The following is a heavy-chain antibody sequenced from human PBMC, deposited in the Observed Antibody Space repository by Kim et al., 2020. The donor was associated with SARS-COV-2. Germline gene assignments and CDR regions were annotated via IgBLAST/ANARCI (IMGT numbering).Heavy chain of an antibody. CDR2: INHSGST. J-gene: IGHJ6*02. Sequence: SETLSLTCAVYGGSFSGYYWSWIRQPPGKGLEWIGEINHSGSTNYNPSLKSRVTISVDTSKNQFSLKLSSVTAADTAVYYCASSPRITGMDVWGQGTTVTVSS. D-gene: IGHD1-20*01. CDR3: ASSPRITGMDV. V-gene: IGHV4-34*01. CDR1: GGSFSGYY.